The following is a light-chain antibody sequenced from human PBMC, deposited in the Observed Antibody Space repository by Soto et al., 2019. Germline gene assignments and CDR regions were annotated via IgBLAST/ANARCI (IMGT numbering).Light chain of an antibody. CDR3: QQYNSWPPIT. Sequence: EAVMTQSPATLSVSPGERATLSCRASESVSRNLAWYQQKPVQAPXLPIYDASTRATGIPDRFSGGGSGTEFTLTISSLQSEDFGAYYGQQYNSWPPITFGQGTRLEIK. V-gene: IGKV3-15*01. J-gene: IGKJ5*01. CDR1: ESVSRN. CDR2: DAS.